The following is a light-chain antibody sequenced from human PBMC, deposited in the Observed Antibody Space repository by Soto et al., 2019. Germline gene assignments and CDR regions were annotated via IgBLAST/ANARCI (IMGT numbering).Light chain of an antibody. CDR3: QQYNNWPRT. CDR2: GAS. Sequence: EIVMTQSPVPLSVSPGERATLSCRASQSVSSDLAWYHQKPGQAPRLLIYGASTRATGIPARFSGSGSGTEFTLTINSLQSEDFAVYYGQQYNNWPRTFGQGTKVEIK. V-gene: IGKV3-15*01. J-gene: IGKJ1*01. CDR1: QSVSSD.